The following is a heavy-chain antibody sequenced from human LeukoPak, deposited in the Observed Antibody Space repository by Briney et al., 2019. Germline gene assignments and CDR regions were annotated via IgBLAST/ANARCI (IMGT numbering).Heavy chain of an antibody. CDR2: ISGSGGST. Sequence: PGGSLRLSCARSGFTFSSYAMSWVRQAPGKGLEWVSGISGSGGSTYHADSVKGRFTISRDNSNNTLYVQMNSLRAEDTAVYYCARDSYYDRSGYYTLWGQGILVTVCS. D-gene: IGHD3-22*01. J-gene: IGHJ4*02. CDR3: ARDSYYDRSGYYTL. V-gene: IGHV3-23*01. CDR1: GFTFSSYA.